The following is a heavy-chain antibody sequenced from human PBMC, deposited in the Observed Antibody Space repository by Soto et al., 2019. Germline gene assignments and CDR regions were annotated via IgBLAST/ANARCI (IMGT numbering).Heavy chain of an antibody. CDR1: GFTFSSYG. V-gene: IGHV3-33*01. Sequence: GGSLRLSCAASGFTFSSYGMHWVRQAPGKGLEWVAVIWYDGSNKYYADSVKGRFTISRDNSKNTLYLQMNSLRAEDTAVYYCARGQDGSSSWAYYYYGMDVWGQGTTVTVSS. CDR2: IWYDGSNK. CDR3: ARGQDGSSSWAYYYYGMDV. D-gene: IGHD6-13*01. J-gene: IGHJ6*02.